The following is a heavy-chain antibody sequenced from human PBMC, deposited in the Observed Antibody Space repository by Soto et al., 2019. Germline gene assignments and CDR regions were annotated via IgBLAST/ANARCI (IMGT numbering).Heavy chain of an antibody. CDR3: AGTTAHHWLYMDV. Sequence: PSQTLSLTCAISGDSVSGNSAAWNWIRLSPSRGLEWLARTYSRSRWYNDYAVSVRSRITVNADTSKNQFSLQLASVSPEDTAIYYCAGTTAHHWLYMDVWGRGTTVTVS. J-gene: IGHJ6*03. CDR2: TYSRSRWYN. CDR1: GDSVSGNSAA. V-gene: IGHV6-1*01. D-gene: IGHD1-1*01.